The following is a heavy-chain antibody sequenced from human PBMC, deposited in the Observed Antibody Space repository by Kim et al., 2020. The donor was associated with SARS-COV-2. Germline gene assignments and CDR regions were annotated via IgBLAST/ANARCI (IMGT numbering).Heavy chain of an antibody. J-gene: IGHJ4*02. D-gene: IGHD3-16*01. CDR1: GFTFNIYA. Sequence: GGSLRLSCAASGFTFNIYAMSWARQPPGKGLEWVSAISANGDKTHYADSVQGRFTISRDNYKNTLYLEMNSLTVEDTAVYYCANDKEYIYDSWGQGTLVTVSS. CDR3: ANDKEYIYDS. V-gene: IGHV3-23*01. CDR2: ISANGDKT.